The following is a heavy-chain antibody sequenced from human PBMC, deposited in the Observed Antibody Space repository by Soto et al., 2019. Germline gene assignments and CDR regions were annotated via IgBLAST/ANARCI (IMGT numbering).Heavy chain of an antibody. V-gene: IGHV3-23*01. J-gene: IGHJ5*02. D-gene: IGHD6-19*01. CDR1: GFTFSNSA. CDR3: AKCSVGTVRSSGWCNWFDP. Sequence: EVRLLESGGGLVQPGGSLRLSCAASGFTFSNSAMNWVRQAPGKGLEWFSSIRVGGGDTFYADSVKGRFTVSRDTSKNTVYLEMNSLRAEDTAIYYCAKCSVGTVRSSGWCNWFDPWGQGTLVTVSS. CDR2: IRVGGGDT.